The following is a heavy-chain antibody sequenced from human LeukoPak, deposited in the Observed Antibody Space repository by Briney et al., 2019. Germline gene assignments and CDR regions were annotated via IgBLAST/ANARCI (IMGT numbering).Heavy chain of an antibody. J-gene: IGHJ4*02. CDR3: AKDRHDYGDTYFDY. V-gene: IGHV3-30*18. Sequence: PGGSLRLSCAASGFTFSSYGMHWVRQAPGKGLEWVAVISYDGSNKYYADSVKGRFTISRDNSKNTLYLQMNSLRAEDTAVYYCAKDRHDYGDTYFDYWGQGTLVTVSS. CDR2: ISYDGSNK. D-gene: IGHD4-17*01. CDR1: GFTFSSYG.